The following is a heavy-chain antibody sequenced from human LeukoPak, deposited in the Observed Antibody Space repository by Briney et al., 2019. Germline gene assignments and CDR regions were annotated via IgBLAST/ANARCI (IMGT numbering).Heavy chain of an antibody. CDR1: GGSISSYY. Sequence: PSETLSLTCTVSGGSISSYYWSWIRQPPGKGLEWIGYIYYSGSTNYNPSLKSRVTISVDTSKNQFSLKLTSVTAADTGMYFCARLGGNWNSPGRDYWGQGTLVTVSS. CDR3: ARLGGNWNSPGRDY. CDR2: IYYSGST. D-gene: IGHD3-10*01. V-gene: IGHV4-59*08. J-gene: IGHJ4*02.